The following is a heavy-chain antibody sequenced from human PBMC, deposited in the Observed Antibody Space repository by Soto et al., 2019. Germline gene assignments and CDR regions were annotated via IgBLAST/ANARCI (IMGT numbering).Heavy chain of an antibody. J-gene: IGHJ5*02. CDR1: GGAISSSSYY. Sequence: KASETLSLTCTVSGGAISSSSYYWGWIRQPPGKGLEWIGSFYYSGSTYYNPSLKSRVSISVDTSKNQFSLKLSSVIAADTAVYYCARQGPAHRRPHGWFDPWGQGTLVTVSS. CDR2: FYYSGST. V-gene: IGHV4-39*01. CDR3: ARQGPAHRRPHGWFDP.